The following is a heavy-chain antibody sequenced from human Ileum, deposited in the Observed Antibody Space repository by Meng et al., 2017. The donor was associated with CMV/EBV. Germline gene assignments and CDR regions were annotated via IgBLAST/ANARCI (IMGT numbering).Heavy chain of an antibody. CDR2: LYYNGDT. J-gene: IGHJ4*02. CDR1: GGPISSNYY. Sequence: QPQLQESGPGLVKPSETLSLTCTASGGPISSNYYWGWIRQSPGKGLEWIGSLYYNGDTYYNPSLKSRVTLSVDTSKNQFSLKLNSVIAADTAVYYCAQRIYIDSYYFDSWGQGTLVTVSS. D-gene: IGHD2/OR15-2a*01. V-gene: IGHV4-39*07. CDR3: AQRIYIDSYYFDS.